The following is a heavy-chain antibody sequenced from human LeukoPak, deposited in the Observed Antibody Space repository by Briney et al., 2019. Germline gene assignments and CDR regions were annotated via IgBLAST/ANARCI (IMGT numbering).Heavy chain of an antibody. J-gene: IGHJ4*02. CDR1: GYTFRSYE. V-gene: IGHV1-8*01. CDR3: ARGHYGGNRYFDI. D-gene: IGHD4-23*01. CDR2: IHPNSGKT. Sequence: ASVTVSCKASGYTFRSYEINWVRQAPGQGLEWVGWIHPNSGKTEYAQKFQGRVTMTMDTSTETAFMELSSLKFDDTAIFYCARGHYGGNRYFDIWGQGTLVTVSS.